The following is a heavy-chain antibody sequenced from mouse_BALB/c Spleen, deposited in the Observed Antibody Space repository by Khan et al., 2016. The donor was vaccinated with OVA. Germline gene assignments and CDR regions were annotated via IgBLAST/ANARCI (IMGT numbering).Heavy chain of an antibody. D-gene: IGHD6-1*01. Sequence: VMLVESGAELVKPGASVKMSCKASGYTFTSYTMHWVKQRPGQGLEWIGYINPSSGYTKYNQKFKDKATLTADKSSSTAYMQLSSLTSEDSAVDYCARKSTRASYWGQGTTLTVSS. V-gene: IGHV1-4*01. J-gene: IGHJ2*01. CDR3: ARKSTRASY. CDR2: INPSSGYT. CDR1: GYTFTSYT.